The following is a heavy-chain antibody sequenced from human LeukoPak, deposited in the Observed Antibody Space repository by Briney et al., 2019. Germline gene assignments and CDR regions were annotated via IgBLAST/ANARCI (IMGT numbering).Heavy chain of an antibody. Sequence: GGSLRLSCAASGFTFNNYWLSWVRQAPGKGLEWVSSISSSSSYIYYADSVKGRFTISRDNAKNSLYLQMNSLRAEDTAVYYCARDPGRAAFDYWGQGTLVTVSS. CDR2: ISSSSSYI. CDR1: GFTFNNYW. J-gene: IGHJ4*02. CDR3: ARDPGRAAFDY. V-gene: IGHV3-21*01. D-gene: IGHD6-13*01.